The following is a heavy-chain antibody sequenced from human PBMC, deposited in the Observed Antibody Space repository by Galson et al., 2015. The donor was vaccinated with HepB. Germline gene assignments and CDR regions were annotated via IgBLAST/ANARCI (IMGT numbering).Heavy chain of an antibody. J-gene: IGHJ4*02. V-gene: IGHV3-48*03. CDR2: ISDNGGAI. D-gene: IGHD3-3*01. Sequence: SLRLSCAASGFTFRSYSVNWVRQAPGKGLEWVSYISDNGGAIYYADSVKGRFTVSRDNTKNSLYLQMNSLRVEDTALYYCAILTDDFWSGWDASFDYWGQGTLVTVSS. CDR1: GFTFRSYS. CDR3: AILTDDFWSGWDASFDY.